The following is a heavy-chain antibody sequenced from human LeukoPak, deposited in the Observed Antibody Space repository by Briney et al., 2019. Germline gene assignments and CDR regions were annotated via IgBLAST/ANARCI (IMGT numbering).Heavy chain of an antibody. V-gene: IGHV4-59*01. CDR2: IYYSGST. Sequence: SETLSLTCTVSGGSISSYYWSWIRQPPGKGLEWIGYIYYSGSTNYNPSPKSRVTISVDTSKNQFSLKLSSVTAADTAVYYCARDDYDPYYYYMDVWGKGTTVTVSS. D-gene: IGHD3-22*01. CDR3: ARDDYDPYYYYMDV. CDR1: GGSISSYY. J-gene: IGHJ6*03.